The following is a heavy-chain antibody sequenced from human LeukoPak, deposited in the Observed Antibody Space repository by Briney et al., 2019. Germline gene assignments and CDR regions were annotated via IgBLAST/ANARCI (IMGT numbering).Heavy chain of an antibody. J-gene: IGHJ5*02. CDR2: IYHSGST. V-gene: IGHV4-38-2*02. CDR1: GYSIRSGYY. CDR3: ARDYGSGSYYYNWFDP. D-gene: IGHD3-10*01. Sequence: PSETLSLTCAVSGYSIRSGYYWGWIRQPPGKGREWIGSIYHSGSTYYNPSLKSRVTISVDTSKNQFSLKLSSVTAADTAVYHCARDYGSGSYYYNWFDPWGQGTLVTVSS.